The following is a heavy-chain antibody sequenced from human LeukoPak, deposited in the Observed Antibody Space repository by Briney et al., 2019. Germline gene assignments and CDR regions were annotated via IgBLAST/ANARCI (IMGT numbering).Heavy chain of an antibody. D-gene: IGHD3-9*01. CDR1: GSSISSGDYY. Sequence: PSETLSLTCTVSGSSISSGDYYWSWIRQPPGKGLEWIGYIYYSGSTYYNPSLKSRVTISVDTSKNQFSLKLSSVTAADTAVYYCARGENYDILTGYLFDYWGQGTLVTVSS. J-gene: IGHJ4*02. V-gene: IGHV4-30-4*01. CDR3: ARGENYDILTGYLFDY. CDR2: IYYSGST.